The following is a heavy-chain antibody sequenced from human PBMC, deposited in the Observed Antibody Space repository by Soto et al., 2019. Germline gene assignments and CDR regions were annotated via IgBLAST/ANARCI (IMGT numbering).Heavy chain of an antibody. D-gene: IGHD3-9*01. J-gene: IGHJ4*02. CDR1: GFTFSSYG. V-gene: IGHV3-30*18. Sequence: GGPLRLSCAASGFTFSSYGMHWVRQAPGKGLEWVAVISYDGSNKYYADSVKGRFTISRDNSKNTLYLQMNSLRAEDTAVYYCAKDLDYDILTGYYIDYWGQGTLVTVSS. CDR3: AKDLDYDILTGYYIDY. CDR2: ISYDGSNK.